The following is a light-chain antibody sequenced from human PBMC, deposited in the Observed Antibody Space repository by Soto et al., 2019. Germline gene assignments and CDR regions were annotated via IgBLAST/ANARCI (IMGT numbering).Light chain of an antibody. J-gene: IGKJ2*02. V-gene: IGKV3-15*01. CDR3: QQYNNWPPCT. CDR2: GAS. Sequence: EIVMTQSPATLSVSPGERATLSCRASQSVGSNLAWYQQKPGQAPRLLLYGASTRAPGIPARFSGSGSGTEFTLTISSLQSEDFAVYYCQQYNNWPPCTFGQGTKLETK. CDR1: QSVGSN.